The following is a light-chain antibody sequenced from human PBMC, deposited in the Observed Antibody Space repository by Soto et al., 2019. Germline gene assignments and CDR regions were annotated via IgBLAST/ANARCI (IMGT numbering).Light chain of an antibody. V-gene: IGLV2-18*01. J-gene: IGLJ1*01. CDR1: STDCVSYTR. Sequence: HSALTQPPSVSGCPGQAVTISCTGTSTDCVSYTRVSWYQQPPGTAPKLRIYETSNRPSGVPDRFSGSKSGNTASLTISGLQAADEVDYYCSLYTSENTYVFGTGTKVTVL. CDR2: ETS. CDR3: SLYTSENTYV.